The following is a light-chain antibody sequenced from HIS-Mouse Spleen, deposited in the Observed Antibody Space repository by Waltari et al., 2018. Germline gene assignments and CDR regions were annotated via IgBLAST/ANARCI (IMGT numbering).Light chain of an antibody. J-gene: IGLJ3*02. V-gene: IGLV2-14*01. CDR1: SSDVGGYNY. CDR2: EVS. Sequence: QSALTQPASVSGSPGQSITISCTGTSSDVGGYNYVPWYQQPPGKAPKLMIYEVSNRPSGVSNRFSGSKSGNTASLTISGLQAEDEADYYCSSYTSSSTLWVFGGGTKLTVL. CDR3: SSYTSSSTLWV.